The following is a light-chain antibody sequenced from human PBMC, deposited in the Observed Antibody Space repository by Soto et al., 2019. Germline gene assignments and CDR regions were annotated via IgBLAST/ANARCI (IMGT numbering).Light chain of an antibody. CDR3: QTWDTGIVV. CDR1: SGQSSYA. CDR2: LNSDGSH. V-gene: IGLV4-69*01. Sequence: QSVLTQSPSASASLGASVKVTCTLSSGQSSYAIAWHQQQPEKVPRYLMKLNSDGSHNKGDGIPDRFSGSSSGAERYLTISSLQSEDEADYYCQTWDTGIVVFGGGTKLTVL. J-gene: IGLJ2*01.